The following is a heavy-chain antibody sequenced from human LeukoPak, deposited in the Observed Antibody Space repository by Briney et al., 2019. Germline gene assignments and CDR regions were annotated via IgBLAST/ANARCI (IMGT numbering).Heavy chain of an antibody. CDR3: AKDKAYQMPLYFDS. V-gene: IGHV3-23*01. D-gene: IGHD2-2*01. J-gene: IGHJ4*02. CDR1: GFSFSNYA. Sequence: QPGGSLRLSCTASGFSFSNYAMSWVRQAPGKGLEWVSGISGSGGTTVYAGSVKGRFTISRDNSKNTLHLQMDSLRADDTAVYYCAKDKAYQMPLYFDSWGQGTLVTVSS. CDR2: ISGSGGTT.